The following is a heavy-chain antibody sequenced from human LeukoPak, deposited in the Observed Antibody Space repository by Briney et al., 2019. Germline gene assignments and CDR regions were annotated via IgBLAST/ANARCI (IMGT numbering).Heavy chain of an antibody. Sequence: GGSLSLSCAPPALTFRSYSMNWVRQAPEEGLEWVSSISSGSSTIYYADSVKGRFTISRDNAKNSLYLQMNSLRAEDAAVYYCARDSVVLPSASLDYWGQGTLVTVSS. CDR3: ARDSVVLPSASLDY. CDR1: ALTFRSYS. CDR2: ISSGSSTI. V-gene: IGHV3-21*01. D-gene: IGHD2-2*01. J-gene: IGHJ4*02.